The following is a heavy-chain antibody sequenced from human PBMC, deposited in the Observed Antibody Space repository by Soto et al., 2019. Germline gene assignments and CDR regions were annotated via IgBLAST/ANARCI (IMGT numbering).Heavy chain of an antibody. V-gene: IGHV4-30-2*01. D-gene: IGHD4-17*01. Sequence: LSETLSLTCAVSGGSISSGGYSWSWIRQPPGKGLEWIGYIYHSGSTYYNPSLKSRVTISVDRSKNQFSLQLNSVTPEDTAVYYCARDSPGCGDYVLFDYWGQGTLVTVSS. J-gene: IGHJ4*02. CDR1: GGSISSGGYS. CDR3: ARDSPGCGDYVLFDY. CDR2: IYHSGST.